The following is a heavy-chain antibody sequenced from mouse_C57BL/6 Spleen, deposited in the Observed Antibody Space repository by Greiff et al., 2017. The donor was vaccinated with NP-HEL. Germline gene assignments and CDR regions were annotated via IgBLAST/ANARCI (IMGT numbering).Heavy chain of an antibody. CDR2: IDPNSGGT. J-gene: IGHJ1*03. Sequence: QVQLQQPGAELVKPGASVKLSCKASGYTFTSYWMHWVKQRPGRGLEWIGRIDPNSGGTKYNEKFKSKATLTVDKPSSTAYMQLSSLTSEDSAVYYCARSPITTVRDWYFDGWGTGTTVTVSS. CDR3: ARSPITTVRDWYFDG. D-gene: IGHD1-1*01. V-gene: IGHV1-72*01. CDR1: GYTFTSYW.